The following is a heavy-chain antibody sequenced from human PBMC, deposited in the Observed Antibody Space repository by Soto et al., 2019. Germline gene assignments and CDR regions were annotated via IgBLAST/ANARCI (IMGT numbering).Heavy chain of an antibody. D-gene: IGHD3-22*01. CDR2: IYYSGST. V-gene: IGHV4-39*01. Sequence: PSETLSLRFARADQHFKNRYTGRTVIYSPPGSGMEWIGSIYYSGSTYYNPSLKSRVTISVDTSKNQFSLKLSSVTAADTAVYYWARRHYDSSGYANFDYWGQGNLVTFSS. J-gene: IGHJ4*02. CDR1: DQHFKNRYTG. CDR3: ARRHYDSSGYANFDY.